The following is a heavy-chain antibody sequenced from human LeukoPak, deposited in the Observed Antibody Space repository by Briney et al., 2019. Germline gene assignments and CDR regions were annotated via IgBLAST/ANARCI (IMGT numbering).Heavy chain of an antibody. CDR2: IWSSGSPT. J-gene: IGHJ3*01. Sequence: GGSLRLSCTASGFTFSSYEMNWVRQAPGKGLEWVSYIWSSGSPTHYADSVKGRFTISRDNAKNSLYLQMSSLGADDTAVYYCARELTDVAGDGLDVWGQGTMVTVSS. CDR1: GFTFSSYE. V-gene: IGHV3-48*03. CDR3: ARELTDVAGDGLDV. D-gene: IGHD5-12*01.